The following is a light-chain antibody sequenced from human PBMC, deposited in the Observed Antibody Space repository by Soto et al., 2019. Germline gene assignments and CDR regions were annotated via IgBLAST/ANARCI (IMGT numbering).Light chain of an antibody. Sequence: DIPMTQSPSSLSASVGDRVTITCRASQSISSYLNWYQQKPGKAPKPLIYAASSLQSGVPSRFSGSGSGTDFTLTISSLQPEDFATYYCQQSFSKFLYTFGQGTKLEIK. V-gene: IGKV1-39*01. J-gene: IGKJ2*01. CDR3: QQSFSKFLYT. CDR2: AAS. CDR1: QSISSY.